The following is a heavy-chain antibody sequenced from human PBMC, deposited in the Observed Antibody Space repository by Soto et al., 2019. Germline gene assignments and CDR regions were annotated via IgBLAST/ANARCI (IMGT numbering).Heavy chain of an antibody. CDR3: ADQVEGCSSTSCSNTSL. D-gene: IGHD2-2*01. V-gene: IGHV4-39*01. Sequence: SETLSLTCTVSGGSISSSSYYWGWIRQPPGKGLEWIGSIYYSGSTYYNPSLKSRVTISVDTSKNQFSLKLSSVTAADTAVYYCADQVEGCSSTSCSNTSLWSQGTLVTVSS. CDR1: GGSISSSSYY. J-gene: IGHJ4*02. CDR2: IYYSGST.